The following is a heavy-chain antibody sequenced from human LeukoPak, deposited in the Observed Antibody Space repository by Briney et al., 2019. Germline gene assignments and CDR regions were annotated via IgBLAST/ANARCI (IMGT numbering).Heavy chain of an antibody. J-gene: IGHJ4*02. V-gene: IGHV4-59*01. CDR3: ARDRAVAGTWIWDY. CDR2: IYYSGST. CDR1: GGSISSYY. D-gene: IGHD6-19*01. Sequence: PSETLSLTCTVSGGSISSYYWSWIRQPPGKGLECIGYIYYSGSTNYNPSLKSRVTISVDTSKNQFSLKLSSVTAADTAVYYCARDRAVAGTWIWDYWGQGTLVTVSS.